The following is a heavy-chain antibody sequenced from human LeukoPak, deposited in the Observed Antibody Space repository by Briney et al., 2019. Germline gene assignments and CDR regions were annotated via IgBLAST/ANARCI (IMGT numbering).Heavy chain of an antibody. Sequence: SVKVSCKASGGTFSSYAISWVRQAPGHGLEWMGGIIPIFGTANYAQKFQGRVTITADKSTITAYMELSSLRSEDTAVYYCARDLPGYYDILTGYYPYYFDYWGQGTLVTVSS. CDR1: GGTFSSYA. CDR2: IIPIFGTA. V-gene: IGHV1-69*06. CDR3: ARDLPGYYDILTGYYPYYFDY. D-gene: IGHD3-9*01. J-gene: IGHJ4*02.